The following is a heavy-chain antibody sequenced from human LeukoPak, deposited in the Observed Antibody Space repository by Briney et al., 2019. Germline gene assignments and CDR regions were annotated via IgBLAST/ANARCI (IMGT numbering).Heavy chain of an antibody. CDR2: IYTSGST. D-gene: IGHD4-17*01. Sequence: SQTLSLTCTVSGGSISSGSYYWSWIRQPAGKGLEWIGRIYTSGSTNYNPSLKSRVTISVDTSKNQFSLKLSSVTAADTAVYYCAREDYGDYTTGGMDVWGKGTTVTVSS. CDR3: AREDYGDYTTGGMDV. J-gene: IGHJ6*04. V-gene: IGHV4-61*02. CDR1: GGSISSGSYY.